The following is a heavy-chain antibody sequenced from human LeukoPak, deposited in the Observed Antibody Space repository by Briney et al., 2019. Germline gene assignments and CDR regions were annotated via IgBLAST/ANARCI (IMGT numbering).Heavy chain of an antibody. CDR2: IHSSGKT. J-gene: IGHJ4*02. Sequence: PSETLSLTCTVSGGSIISYYWSWIRQSPQKGLEWIAYIHSSGKTNYNPSLKSRVTISVDTSKNQFSLKVTSMTAADTGVYYCTRSFPGIVGAADFWGQGTLVTVSS. CDR3: TRSFPGIVGAADF. CDR1: GGSIISYY. V-gene: IGHV4-59*01. D-gene: IGHD1-26*01.